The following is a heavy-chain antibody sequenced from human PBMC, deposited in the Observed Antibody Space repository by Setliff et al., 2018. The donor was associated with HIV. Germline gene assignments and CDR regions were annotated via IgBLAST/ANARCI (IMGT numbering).Heavy chain of an antibody. CDR3: AVGPASYSSSWHFFDY. J-gene: IGHJ4*02. D-gene: IGHD6-13*01. CDR2: ISPYIGHT. CDR1: GYTFTSLG. Sequence: ASVKVSCKASGYTFTSLGISWVRRAPGQGLEWMGWISPYIGHTIYAQKFQGRVTMTTDTSTSTAYMEVRSLRSDDTAVYYCAVGPASYSSSWHFFDYWGQGTLVTVSS. V-gene: IGHV1-18*01.